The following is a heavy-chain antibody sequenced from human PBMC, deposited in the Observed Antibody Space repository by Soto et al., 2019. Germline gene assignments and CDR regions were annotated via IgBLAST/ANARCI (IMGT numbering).Heavy chain of an antibody. CDR3: AHIPNYSEYDWFAP. V-gene: IGHV2-5*02. CDR2: IYLDDDK. J-gene: IGHJ5*02. Sequence: QLTLKESGPTLAQPTQTLTMTCTFSGFSLTTRGVGLGSICQSRGKAMERRELIYLDDDKRYSPYLQSRLSITKVPSKNQVVLTMTNLDPVDTATYYGAHIPNYSEYDWFAPVGQGTLVSVSS. D-gene: IGHD2-21*01. CDR1: GFSLTTRGVG.